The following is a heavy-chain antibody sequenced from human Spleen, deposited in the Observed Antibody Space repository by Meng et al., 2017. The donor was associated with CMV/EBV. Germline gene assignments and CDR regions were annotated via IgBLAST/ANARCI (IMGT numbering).Heavy chain of an antibody. CDR3: ARISSGYYSLYPLDY. J-gene: IGHJ4*02. D-gene: IGHD3-22*01. CDR2: IKPDGGRT. V-gene: IGHV1-46*01. CDR1: GHLLTGLY. Sequence: PGHLLTGLYMHWVRQAPGRGLVYLGVIKPDGGRTTYARKFQGRVTMASDTCTSTVYMALSSLRSEDTAVYYCARISSGYYSLYPLDYWGQGTLVTVSS.